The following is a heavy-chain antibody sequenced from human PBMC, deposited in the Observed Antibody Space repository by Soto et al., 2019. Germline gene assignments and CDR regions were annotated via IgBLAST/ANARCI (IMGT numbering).Heavy chain of an antibody. V-gene: IGHV3-9*01. D-gene: IGHD3-9*01. CDR1: GFTFDDYA. CDR2: ISWNSGSI. CDR3: AKDRGYLTGSDYFDY. Sequence: EVQLVESGGGLVQPGRSLRLSCAASGFTFDDYAMHWVRQAPGKGLEWVSGISWNSGSIGYADSVKGRFTISRDNAKNSLYLQMNSLRAEDTALYYCAKDRGYLTGSDYFDYWGQGTLVTVSS. J-gene: IGHJ4*02.